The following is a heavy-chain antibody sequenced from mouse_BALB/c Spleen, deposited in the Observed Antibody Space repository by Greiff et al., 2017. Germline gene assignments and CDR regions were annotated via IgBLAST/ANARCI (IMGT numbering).Heavy chain of an antibody. D-gene: IGHD2-3*01. CDR1: GYTFTSYY. Sequence: VQLQQSGAELVKPGASVKLSCKASGYTFTSYYMYWVKQRPGQGLEWIGWIYPGNVNTKYNEKFKGKATLTADKSSSTAYMQLSSLTSEDSAVYFCANDGYYENAMDYWGQGTSVTVSS. CDR3: ANDGYYENAMDY. V-gene: IGHV1S56*01. CDR2: IYPGNVNT. J-gene: IGHJ4*01.